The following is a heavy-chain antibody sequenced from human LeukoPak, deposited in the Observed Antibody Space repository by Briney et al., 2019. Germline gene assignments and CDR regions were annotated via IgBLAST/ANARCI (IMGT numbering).Heavy chain of an antibody. D-gene: IGHD3-22*01. J-gene: IGHJ4*02. CDR2: INHSGST. Sequence: PSETLSLTCAVYGGSFSGYYWSWVRQPPGKGLEWIGEINHSGSTNYNPSLKSRVAISVDTSQNQFSLKLSSVTAADTAVYYCARDEYYYDSSGAIKFDYWGQGTLVTVSS. CDR1: GGSFSGYY. V-gene: IGHV4-34*01. CDR3: ARDEYYYDSSGAIKFDY.